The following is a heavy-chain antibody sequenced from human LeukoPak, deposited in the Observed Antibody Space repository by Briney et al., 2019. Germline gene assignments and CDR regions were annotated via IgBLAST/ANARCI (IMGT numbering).Heavy chain of an antibody. CDR2: ISSSSSYI. CDR3: ARGGYCSSTSCYFWFDP. V-gene: IGHV3-21*01. D-gene: IGHD2-2*01. CDR1: GFTFSSYS. Sequence: PGGPLRLSCAASGFTFSSYSMNWVRQAPGKGLEWVSSISSSSSYIYYADSVKGRFTISRDNAKNSLYLQMNSLRAEDTAVYYCARGGYCSSTSCYFWFDPWGQGTLVTVSS. J-gene: IGHJ5*02.